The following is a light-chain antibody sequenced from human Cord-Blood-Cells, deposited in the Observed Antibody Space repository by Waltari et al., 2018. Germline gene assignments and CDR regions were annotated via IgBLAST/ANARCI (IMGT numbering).Light chain of an antibody. J-gene: IGKJ2*03. CDR1: QSISSY. CDR2: AAS. CDR3: QHSDSTPYS. Sequence: IQMTQSPSSLSASVGDRVTITCRSSQSISSYLNWYQQKPGKAPKLLIYAASSLQSGARSTLNASRSRTEITLPISSLQPEDFATYYCQHSDSTPYSFGQGTKLEIK. V-gene: IGKV1-39*01.